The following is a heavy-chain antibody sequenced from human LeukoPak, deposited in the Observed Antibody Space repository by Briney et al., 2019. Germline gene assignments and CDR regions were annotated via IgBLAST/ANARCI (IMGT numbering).Heavy chain of an antibody. D-gene: IGHD1-26*01. J-gene: IGHJ4*02. CDR3: ARWDLGGSYYYYFDY. Sequence: WYDGSNKYYTDSVKGRFTISRDNSKNTLYLQMNSLRAEDTAVYYCARWDLGGSYYYYFDYWGQGTLVTVSS. V-gene: IGHV3-33*01. CDR2: WYDGSNK.